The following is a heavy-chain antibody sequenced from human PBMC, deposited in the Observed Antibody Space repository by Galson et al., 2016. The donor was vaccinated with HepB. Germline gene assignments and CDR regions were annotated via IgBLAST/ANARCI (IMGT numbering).Heavy chain of an antibody. CDR2: ISANSGNT. D-gene: IGHD4-11*01. CDR1: SYRFPTYG. V-gene: IGHV1-18*04. CDR3: ARDVQFRFDY. Sequence: SVKVSCKASSYRFPTYGISWVRQAPGQGLEWLGWISANSGNTIYAQKFQDRVTMTRDTSASTVYMDLRSLRSDDTAVYYCARDVQFRFDYRGQGTLVTVSS. J-gene: IGHJ4*02.